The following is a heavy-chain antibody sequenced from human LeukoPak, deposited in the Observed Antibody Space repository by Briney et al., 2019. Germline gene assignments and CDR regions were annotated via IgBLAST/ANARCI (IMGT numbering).Heavy chain of an antibody. CDR2: ISSSSSYI. CDR3: ARVLPRSIAARYYYYYYMDV. J-gene: IGHJ6*03. CDR1: GFTFSSYS. D-gene: IGHD6-6*01. Sequence: GGSLRLSCAASGFTFSSYSVNWVRQAPGKGLECVSSISSSSSYIYYADSVKGRFTISRDNAKTSLYLQMNSLRAEDTAVYYGARVLPRSIAARYYYYYYMDVWGKGTTVTVSS. V-gene: IGHV3-21*01.